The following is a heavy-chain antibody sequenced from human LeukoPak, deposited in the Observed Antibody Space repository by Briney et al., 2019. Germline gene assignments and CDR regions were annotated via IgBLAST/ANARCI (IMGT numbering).Heavy chain of an antibody. V-gene: IGHV3-23*01. CDR3: ASPATYYNRNNAFDV. D-gene: IGHD3-22*01. Sequence: PGGSLRLSCAASGFTFSSYAVSWVRQAPGEGLEWVSAISGSGGSTYYADSVKGRLTTSRDNYKNTLYLQMNSRRAEDTAVYYCASPATYYNRNNAFDVWGQGTMVTVSS. J-gene: IGHJ3*01. CDR1: GFTFSSYA. CDR2: ISGSGGST.